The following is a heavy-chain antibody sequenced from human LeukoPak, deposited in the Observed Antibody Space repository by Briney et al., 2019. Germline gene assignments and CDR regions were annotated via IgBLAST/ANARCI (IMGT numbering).Heavy chain of an antibody. CDR3: ARESYYGMDV. CDR2: ISYDGSNK. J-gene: IGHJ6*02. Sequence: PGGSLRLSCAASGFTFSSYAMHWVRQVPGKGLEWVAVISYDGSNKYYADSVKGRFTISRDNSKNTLYLQMNSLRAEDTAVYYCARESYYGMDVWGQGTTVTVSS. V-gene: IGHV3-30-3*01. CDR1: GFTFSSYA.